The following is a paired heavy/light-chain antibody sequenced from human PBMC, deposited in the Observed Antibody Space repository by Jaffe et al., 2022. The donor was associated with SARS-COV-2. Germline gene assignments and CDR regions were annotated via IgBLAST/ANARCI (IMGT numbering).Heavy chain of an antibody. J-gene: IGHJ4*02. Sequence: QVQLVESGGGLVKPGGSLRLSCTVSGFTFSDFYMGWIRQAPGKGLEWVSYITTSSTYTNYGNSVKGRFTISRDNAKNLLYLQMSSLKVEDTAVYYCARIVGAANADYWGQGTLVTVSS. CDR3: ARIVGAANADY. CDR1: GFTFSDFY. D-gene: IGHD1-26*01. CDR2: ITTSSTYT. V-gene: IGHV3-11*06.
Light chain of an antibody. CDR2: AAS. J-gene: IGKJ2*01. Sequence: DIQMTQSPSSLSASEGDRVTIACRASQSIDIYLNWYQQKPGKAPKLLIYAASSLQDGVPSRFSGSGSGTDFTLSISSLQPEDFATYFCQQSDSTPYTFGQGTKLEIK. V-gene: IGKV1-39*01. CDR1: QSIDIY. CDR3: QQSDSTPYT.